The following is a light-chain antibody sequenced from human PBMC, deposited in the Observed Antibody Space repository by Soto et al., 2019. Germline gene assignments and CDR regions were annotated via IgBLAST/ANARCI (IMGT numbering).Light chain of an antibody. Sequence: QSVLTQPASVSGSPGQSITISCTGTSSDVGGHNYVSWYQHLPGSAPKLLIYGVSNRPSGVPDRFSGSRSANTASLTISGLQTEDEADYYCSLYTSTSTFVFGPGTKVTVL. V-gene: IGLV2-14*01. CDR2: GVS. J-gene: IGLJ1*01. CDR1: SSDVGGHNY. CDR3: SLYTSTSTFV.